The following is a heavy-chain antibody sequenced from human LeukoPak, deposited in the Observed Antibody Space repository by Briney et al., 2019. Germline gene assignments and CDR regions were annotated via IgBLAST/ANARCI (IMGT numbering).Heavy chain of an antibody. V-gene: IGHV3-30*04. CDR2: ISYDGSNK. CDR1: GFTFSSYA. J-gene: IGHJ4*02. CDR3: ARGIVVVVAATQQCLDY. Sequence: GGSLRLSCAASGFTFSSYAMHWVRQAPGKGLEWVAVISYDGSNKYYADSVKGRFTISRDNSKNTLYLQMNSLRAEDTAVYYCARGIVVVVAATQQCLDYWGQGTLVTVSS. D-gene: IGHD2-15*01.